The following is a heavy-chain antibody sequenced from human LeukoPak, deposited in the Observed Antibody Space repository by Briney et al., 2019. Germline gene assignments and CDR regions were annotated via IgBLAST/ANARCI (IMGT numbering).Heavy chain of an antibody. Sequence: GGSLRLSCAASGFTFSSYSMNWVRQAPGKGLEWVSSISSSSSYIYYADSVKGRFTISRDDAKNSLYLQMNSLRAEDTAVYYCAGVNYYDSSGYYHYWGQGTLVTVSS. D-gene: IGHD3-22*01. J-gene: IGHJ4*02. V-gene: IGHV3-21*01. CDR1: GFTFSSYS. CDR3: AGVNYYDSSGYYHY. CDR2: ISSSSSYI.